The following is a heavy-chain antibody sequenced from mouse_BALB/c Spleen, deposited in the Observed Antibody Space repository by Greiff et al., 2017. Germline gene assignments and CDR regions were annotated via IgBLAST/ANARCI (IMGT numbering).Heavy chain of an antibody. D-gene: IGHD1-1*01. CDR1: GYTFTDYN. Sequence: EVMLVESRPELVKPGASVKISCKASGYTFTDYNMHWVKQSHGKSLEWIGYIYPYNGGTGYNQKFKSKATLTVDNSSSTAYMELRSLTSEDSAVYYCASYGSPHYYAMDYWGQGTSVTVSS. J-gene: IGHJ4*01. CDR3: ASYGSPHYYAMDY. CDR2: IYPYNGGT. V-gene: IGHV1S29*02.